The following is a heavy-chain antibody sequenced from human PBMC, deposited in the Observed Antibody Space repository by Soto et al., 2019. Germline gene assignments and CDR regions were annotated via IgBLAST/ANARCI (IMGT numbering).Heavy chain of an antibody. CDR3: SRGSGPHYPWFDS. V-gene: IGHV1-46*03. CDR2: INPSGGST. CDR1: GYTFTSYY. Sequence: ASVKVSCKASGYTFTSYYMHWVRQAPGQGLEWMGIINPSGGSTSYAQKFQGRVTMTRDTSTSTVYMELSSLRSEDTAVYYWSRGSGPHYPWFDSWGQGTLVTVSS. J-gene: IGHJ5*01. D-gene: IGHD3-10*01.